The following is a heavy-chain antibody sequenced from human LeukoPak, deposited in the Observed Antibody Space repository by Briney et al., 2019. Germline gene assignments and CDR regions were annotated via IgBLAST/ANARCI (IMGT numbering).Heavy chain of an antibody. D-gene: IGHD3-16*01. CDR3: ARSLGGTTPDY. CDR2: IIPILGIA. J-gene: IGHJ4*02. Sequence: SVKVSCKVSGGTFSSYAISWVRQAPGQGLEWMGRIIPILGIANYAQKFQGRVTITADKSTSTAYMELSSLRSEDTAVYYCARSLGGTTPDYWGQGTLVTVSS. V-gene: IGHV1-69*04. CDR1: GGTFSSYA.